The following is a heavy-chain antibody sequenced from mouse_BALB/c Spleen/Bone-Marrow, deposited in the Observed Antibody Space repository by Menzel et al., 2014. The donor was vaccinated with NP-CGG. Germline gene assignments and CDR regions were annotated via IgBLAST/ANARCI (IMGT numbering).Heavy chain of an antibody. CDR2: IDPENGDT. CDR1: GFNIKDYY. V-gene: IGHV14-4*02. Sequence: EVKLQESGAELVRSGASVKLSCTASGFNIKDYYMHWVKQRPEQGLEWIGWIDPENGDTEYAPKFQGKATMTADTSSNTAYLQLSSLTSEDTAVYYCNGNYYAMDYWGQGTSVTGSS. CDR3: NGNYYAMDY. J-gene: IGHJ4*01. D-gene: IGHD2-1*01.